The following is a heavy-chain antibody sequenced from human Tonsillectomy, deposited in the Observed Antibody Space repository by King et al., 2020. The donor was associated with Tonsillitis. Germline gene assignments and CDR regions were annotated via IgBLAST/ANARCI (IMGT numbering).Heavy chain of an antibody. V-gene: IGHV4-31*03. CDR3: ARENMMVRGVGFDY. CDR2: IYYSGST. CDR1: GGSINSGGNY. Sequence: QLQESGAALVKPSQTLSLTCTVSGGSINSGGNYWSWIRQRPGEGLEWIGYIYYSGSTYYSPSLQSRVTISVDTSKSQFSLKLSSVTAADTAVYYCARENMMVRGVGFDYWGQGTLVTVSS. D-gene: IGHD3-10*01. J-gene: IGHJ4*02.